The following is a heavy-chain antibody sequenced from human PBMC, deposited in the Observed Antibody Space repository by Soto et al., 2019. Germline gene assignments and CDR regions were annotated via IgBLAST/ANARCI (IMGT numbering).Heavy chain of an antibody. J-gene: IGHJ3*02. CDR1: GFTLRNYT. D-gene: IGHD3-22*01. CDR3: VREALPYYVSNGYYEMDAFAI. V-gene: IGHV3-48*02. Sequence: RLSCGPSGFTLRNYTMHWVRQAPGKGLEWVSYIGSSGGTIYYAESVKGRFTVSRDNAKNSLYLQMNSLRDEDTAVYYCVREALPYYVSNGYYEMDAFAIWGQG. CDR2: IGSSGGTI.